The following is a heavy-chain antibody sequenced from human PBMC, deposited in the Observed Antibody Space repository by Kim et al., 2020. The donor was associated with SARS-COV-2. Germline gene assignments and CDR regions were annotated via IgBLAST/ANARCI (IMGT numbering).Heavy chain of an antibody. J-gene: IGHJ4*02. CDR3: ARAYSSSWYYFDY. D-gene: IGHD6-13*01. Sequence: SETLSLTCTVSGGSISSGGYYWSWIRQHPGKGLEWIGYIYYSGSTYYNPSLKSRVTISVDTSKNQFSLKLISVTAADTAVYYCARAYSSSWYYFDYWGQGTLVTVSS. CDR1: GGSISSGGYY. V-gene: IGHV4-31*03. CDR2: IYYSGST.